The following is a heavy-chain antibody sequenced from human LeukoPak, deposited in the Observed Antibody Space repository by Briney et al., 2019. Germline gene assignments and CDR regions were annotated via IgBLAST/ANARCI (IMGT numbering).Heavy chain of an antibody. CDR1: GYTFTSYA. D-gene: IGHD3-22*01. J-gene: IGHJ6*02. CDR3: ARDYYDSSGYYYYYGMDV. V-gene: IGHV1-69*04. Sequence: ASVKVSCKASGYTFTSYAISWVRQAPGQGLEWMGRIIPILGIANYAQKFQGRVTITADKSTSTAYMELSSLRSEDTAVYYCARDYYDSSGYYYYYGMDVWGQGTTVTVSS. CDR2: IIPILGIA.